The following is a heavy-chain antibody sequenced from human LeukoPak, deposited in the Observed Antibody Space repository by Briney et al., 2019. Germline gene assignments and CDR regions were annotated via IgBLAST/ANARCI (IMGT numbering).Heavy chain of an antibody. D-gene: IGHD5-24*01. V-gene: IGHV1-58*02. CDR2: IVVGSGNT. CDR1: GFTFTSSA. CDR3: ATGRNRWLQLGVLFDY. Sequence: SVKVSCKASGFTFTSSAMQWVRQARGQRLEWIGWIVVGSGNTNYAQKFQERVTITRDMSTSTAYMELSSLRSEDTAVYYCATGRNRWLQLGVLFDYWGQGTLVTVSS. J-gene: IGHJ4*02.